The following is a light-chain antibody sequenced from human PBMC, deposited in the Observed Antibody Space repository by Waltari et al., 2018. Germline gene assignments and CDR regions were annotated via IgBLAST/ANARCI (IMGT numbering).Light chain of an antibody. V-gene: IGLV2-8*01. CDR1: SRDVGGDRY. J-gene: IGLJ2*01. CDR3: SSYAGNNTVV. Sequence: QSALTQPPSASGSPGESVTISCTGTSRDVGGDRYVSWFQQHPGKAPKLMIYEVKRRRSGVPDRFSGSKSGNTASLTVSELQTEDEADYYCSSYAGNNTVVFGGGTRLTVL. CDR2: EVK.